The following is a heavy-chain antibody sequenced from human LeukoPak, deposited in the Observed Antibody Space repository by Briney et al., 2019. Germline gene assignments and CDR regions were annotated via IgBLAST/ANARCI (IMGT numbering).Heavy chain of an antibody. V-gene: IGHV4-31*03. CDR1: GGSISSGGYY. CDR3: ARHLREGYCSSTSCRYLPPDWYFDL. CDR2: IYYSGST. D-gene: IGHD2-2*01. J-gene: IGHJ2*01. Sequence: ASETLSLTCTVSGGSISSGGYYWSWIRQHPGKGLEWIGYIYYSGSTYYNPSLKSRVTISVDTSKNQFSLKLSSMTAADTAVYYCARHLREGYCSSTSCRYLPPDWYFDLWGRGTLVTVSS.